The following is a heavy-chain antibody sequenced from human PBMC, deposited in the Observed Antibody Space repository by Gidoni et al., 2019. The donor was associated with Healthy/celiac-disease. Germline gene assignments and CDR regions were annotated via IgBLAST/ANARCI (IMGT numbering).Heavy chain of an antibody. Sequence: QVQLVESGGGVVQPGGSLRLSCAASGFTFSSYGMHWVRQAPGKGREGVAFIRYDGSNKYYADSVKGRFTISRDNSKNTLYLQMNSLRAEDTAVYYCAKHAGDFTHDNRRDLDYWGQGTLVTVSS. V-gene: IGHV3-30*02. CDR1: GFTFSSYG. CDR3: AKHAGDFTHDNRRDLDY. CDR2: IRYDGSNK. D-gene: IGHD2-21*01. J-gene: IGHJ4*02.